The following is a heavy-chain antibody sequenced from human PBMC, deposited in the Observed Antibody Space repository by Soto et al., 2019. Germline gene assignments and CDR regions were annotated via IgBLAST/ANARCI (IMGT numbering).Heavy chain of an antibody. CDR2: ITASGDTT. D-gene: IGHD2-2*01. J-gene: IGHJ3*02. CDR1: GFTFSSYA. V-gene: IGHV3-23*01. Sequence: EVQLLESGGGLVQPGGSLRLSCAASGFTFSSYAMSWVRQAPGKGLEWDSAITASGDTTYYADSVKGRFTISRDNSKSTMYLQMNSLRAEDTAVYYCAKVRPLRDFTSTSCLGAFDIWGQGAMVTVSS. CDR3: AKVRPLRDFTSTSCLGAFDI.